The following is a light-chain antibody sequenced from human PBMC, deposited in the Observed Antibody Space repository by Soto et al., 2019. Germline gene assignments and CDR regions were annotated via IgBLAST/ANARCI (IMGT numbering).Light chain of an antibody. CDR3: QQAKSCPLT. J-gene: IGKJ4*01. CDR2: LAS. V-gene: IGKV1-12*01. CDR1: QDIDTW. Sequence: DIQMTQSPSSVSASVGDRVPLTCRASQDIDTWIAWYQQRPGTAPKLLIYLASNLQSGVPSRFSGSGSGTDFTLTISSLQSEDFATYYCQQAKSCPLTFGGGTKVEIK.